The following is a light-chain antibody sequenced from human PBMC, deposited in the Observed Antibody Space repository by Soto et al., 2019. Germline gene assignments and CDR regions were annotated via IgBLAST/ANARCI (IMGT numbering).Light chain of an antibody. CDR3: HQYNNWPPWT. J-gene: IGKJ1*01. V-gene: IGKV3-15*01. Sequence: DIVVTQSPDSLPVSPGERATLSCRASQRVGSNFLAWYQQKPGQAPRLLIYGASTRATGIPARFSGSGSETEFTLTISSLQSEDVAVYYCHQYNNWPPWTFGQGTKVDIK. CDR1: QRVGSNF. CDR2: GAS.